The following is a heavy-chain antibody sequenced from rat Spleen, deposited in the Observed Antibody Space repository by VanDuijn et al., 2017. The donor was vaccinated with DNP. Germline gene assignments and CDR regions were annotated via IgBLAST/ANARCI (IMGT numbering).Heavy chain of an antibody. CDR1: GFTFSNYG. CDR3: PRQGYGGTYHHYFAN. Sequence: EVQLVESGGGLVQPGRSLKLSCAASGFTFSNYGMAWVRQAPTKGLEWVATISYDGSSTYYRDSVKGRFTISRDNAKSTLYLQMDSLRSEDTASYYCPRQGYGGTYHHYFANWGQGVMVTVSS. D-gene: IGHD1-12*03. J-gene: IGHJ2*01. V-gene: IGHV5-29*01. CDR2: ISYDGSST.